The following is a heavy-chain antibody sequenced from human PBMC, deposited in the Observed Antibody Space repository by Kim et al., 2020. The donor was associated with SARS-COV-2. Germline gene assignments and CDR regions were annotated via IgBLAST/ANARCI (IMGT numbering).Heavy chain of an antibody. CDR1: GYTFTSYG. V-gene: IGHV1-18*01. CDR3: ARVGPVVVAANWFDP. Sequence: ASVKVSCKASGYTFTSYGISWVRQAPGQGLEWMGWISAYNGNTNYAQKLQGRVTMTTDTSTSTAYMELRSLRSDDTAVYYCARVGPVVVAANWFDPWGQGTLVTVSS. J-gene: IGHJ5*02. D-gene: IGHD2-15*01. CDR2: ISAYNGNT.